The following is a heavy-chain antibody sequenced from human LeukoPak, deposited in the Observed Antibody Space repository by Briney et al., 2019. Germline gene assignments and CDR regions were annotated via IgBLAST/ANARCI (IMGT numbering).Heavy chain of an antibody. Sequence: PGGSLRLSCAASGFTFSDYYMSWIRQAPGKGLEWVSYISSSGSTIYYADSVKGRFTISRDNAKNSLYLQMNSLRAEDTAVYYCASPGLWSAQTLGFAYWGQGTLVTVSS. CDR2: ISSSGSTI. D-gene: IGHD5-18*01. J-gene: IGHJ4*02. V-gene: IGHV3-11*04. CDR1: GFTFSDYY. CDR3: ASPGLWSAQTLGFAY.